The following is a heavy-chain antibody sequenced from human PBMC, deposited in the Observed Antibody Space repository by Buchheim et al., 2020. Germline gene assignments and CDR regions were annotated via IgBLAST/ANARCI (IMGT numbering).Heavy chain of an antibody. D-gene: IGHD3-22*01. J-gene: IGHJ4*02. Sequence: QVQLVESGGGVVQPGRSLRLSCAASGFTFSTYGLHWVRQAPGEGLEWVAVISYDESNKYYADSVKGRFIISRDNSKNTLYLQMNGLRAEDTAVYYCAKGESTAYYNTSGYLEPLDYLGQGTL. CDR1: GFTFSTYG. CDR3: AKGESTAYYNTSGYLEPLDY. CDR2: ISYDESNK. V-gene: IGHV3-30*18.